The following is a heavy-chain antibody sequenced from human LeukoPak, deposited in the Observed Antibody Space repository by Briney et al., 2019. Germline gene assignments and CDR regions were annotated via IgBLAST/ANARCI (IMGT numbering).Heavy chain of an antibody. J-gene: IGHJ4*02. Sequence: GGSLRLSCAASGFTFSSYGMHWVRQAPGKELEWVAVIWYDGSEKYYGDSVKGRFTISRDNSKNTVYLQMHSLRAEDTAVYYCARDGGSYGDYYDSWGQGTLVTVSS. CDR3: ARDGGSYGDYYDS. CDR2: IWYDGSEK. D-gene: IGHD1-26*01. CDR1: GFTFSSYG. V-gene: IGHV3-33*01.